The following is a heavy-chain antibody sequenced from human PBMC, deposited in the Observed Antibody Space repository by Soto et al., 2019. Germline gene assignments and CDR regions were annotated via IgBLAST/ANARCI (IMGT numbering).Heavy chain of an antibody. Sequence: QVQLQQWGAGLLKPSETLSLTCAVYGGSFSGYYWSWIRQPPGKGLEWIGEINHSGSTNYNPSLRSRVTISVDTSKNQFSLKLSAVTAADTAVYYWARGLRLWFVPYYYYGMYVWGQGTTVTVSS. CDR3: ARGLRLWFVPYYYYGMYV. V-gene: IGHV4-34*01. CDR2: INHSGST. D-gene: IGHD3-10*01. CDR1: GGSFSGYY. J-gene: IGHJ6*02.